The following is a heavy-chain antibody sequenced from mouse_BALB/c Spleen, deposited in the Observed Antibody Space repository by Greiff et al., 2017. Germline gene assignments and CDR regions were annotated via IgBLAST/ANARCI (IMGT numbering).Heavy chain of an antibody. CDR1: GYSITSGYY. D-gene: IGHD1-1*01. Sequence: VQLQQSGPGLVKPSQSLSLTCSVTGYSITSGYYWNWIRQFPGNKLEWMGYISYDGSNNYNPSLKNRISITRDTSKNQFFLKLNSVTTEDTATYYCAREGDYYGSSFYYAMDYWGQGTSVTVSS. V-gene: IGHV3-6*02. CDR2: ISYDGSN. CDR3: AREGDYYGSSFYYAMDY. J-gene: IGHJ4*01.